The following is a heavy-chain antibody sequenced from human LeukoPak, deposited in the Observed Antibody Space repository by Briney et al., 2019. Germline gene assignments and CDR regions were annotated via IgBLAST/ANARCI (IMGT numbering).Heavy chain of an antibody. CDR2: ISHDGSNK. V-gene: IGHV3-30*18. Sequence: PGGSLRLSCAASGMTFSNYGMHWVRQAPGKGLEWVTFISHDGSNKLYGDSVKGRFTISRDNSKNTLYLQMNSLRAEDTAVYYCAKIKPRGVVGGSFDYWGQGTLVTVSS. D-gene: IGHD1-26*01. J-gene: IGHJ4*02. CDR1: GMTFSNYG. CDR3: AKIKPRGVVGGSFDY.